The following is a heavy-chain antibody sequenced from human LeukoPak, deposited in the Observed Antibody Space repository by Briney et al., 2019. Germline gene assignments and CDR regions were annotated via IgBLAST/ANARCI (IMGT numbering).Heavy chain of an antibody. Sequence: GESLKISCKGSGYSFTTYWITWVRQMPGKGLEWMGRTDPSDSYTNYSPSFQGHVTISADKSISTAYLQWSSLKASDTAMYYCARRAVGATGYFDYWGQGTLVTVSS. V-gene: IGHV5-10-1*01. CDR3: ARRAVGATGYFDY. CDR1: GYSFTTYW. D-gene: IGHD1-26*01. J-gene: IGHJ4*02. CDR2: TDPSDSYT.